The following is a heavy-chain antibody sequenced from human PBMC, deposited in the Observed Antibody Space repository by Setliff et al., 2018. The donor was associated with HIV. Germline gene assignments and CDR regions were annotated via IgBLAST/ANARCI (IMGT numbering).Heavy chain of an antibody. J-gene: IGHJ2*01. CDR1: GFTLSSYA. D-gene: IGHD3-10*01. V-gene: IGHV3-23*01. CDR2: ITNSGSDT. Sequence: GGSLRLSCAGSGFTLSSYAMSWVRQAPGKGLEWVSVITNSGSDTYHADSVKGRFTISRDKSKNTVYLQMNSLRAENTATYYCAKVFGTSPLVGYFDLWGRGTRVTVSS. CDR3: AKVFGTSPLVGYFDL.